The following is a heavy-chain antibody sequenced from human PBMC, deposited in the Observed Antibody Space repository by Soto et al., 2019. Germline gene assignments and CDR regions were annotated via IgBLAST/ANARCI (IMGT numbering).Heavy chain of an antibody. V-gene: IGHV4-34*01. CDR2: VNHSGST. Sequence: SETLSLTCAVYGGSFSGYYWSWIRQPPGKGLEWIGEVNHSGSTNYNPSLKSRVTISVDTSKNQFSLKLSSVTAADTAVYYCARETRDYFDYWGQGALVTVSS. CDR1: GGSFSGYY. CDR3: ARETRDYFDY. J-gene: IGHJ4*02.